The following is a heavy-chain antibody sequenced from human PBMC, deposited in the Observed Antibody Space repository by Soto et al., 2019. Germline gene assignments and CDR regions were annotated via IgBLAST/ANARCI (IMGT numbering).Heavy chain of an antibody. CDR3: ARRYCSSAGCPRNYYGMDV. CDR1: GYNFSSYW. CDR2: IDPIDSYT. Sequence: PXESLKISCQGSGYNFSSYWISWVRQTPGKGLEWMGRIDPIDSYTNYSPSFQGHVTISADKSISTAYLQWSSLKASDTAMYYCARRYCSSAGCPRNYYGMDVWGQGTTVTVSS. V-gene: IGHV5-10-1*01. D-gene: IGHD2-2*01. J-gene: IGHJ6*02.